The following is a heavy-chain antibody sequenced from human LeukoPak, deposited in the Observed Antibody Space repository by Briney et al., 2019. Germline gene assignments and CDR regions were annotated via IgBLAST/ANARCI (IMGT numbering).Heavy chain of an antibody. CDR2: IYYSGST. V-gene: IGHV4-39*07. CDR3: TRGGELMNF. CDR1: GGSLSSSSYY. D-gene: IGHD1-26*01. Sequence: PSETLSLTCTVSGGSLSSSSYYWGWIRQPPGKGLEWIGSIYYSGSTYYNPSLESRVTISVDTSKNQFSLKLSSVTAADTAVYYCTRGGELMNFWGQGTLVTVSS. J-gene: IGHJ4*02.